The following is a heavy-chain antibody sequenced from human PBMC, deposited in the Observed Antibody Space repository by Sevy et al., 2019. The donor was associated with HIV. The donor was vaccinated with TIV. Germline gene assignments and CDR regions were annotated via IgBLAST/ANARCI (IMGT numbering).Heavy chain of an antibody. Sequence: ASVKVSCKASGGTFSSYAISWVRQAPGQGLEWMGGIIPIFGTANYAQKFQGRVTITADESTSTAYMELSSLRSEDTAVYYCARVNPIVVVPAAQGGWFDPWGQGTLVTVSS. CDR2: IIPIFGTA. CDR3: ARVNPIVVVPAAQGGWFDP. D-gene: IGHD2-2*01. J-gene: IGHJ5*02. V-gene: IGHV1-69*13. CDR1: GGTFSSYA.